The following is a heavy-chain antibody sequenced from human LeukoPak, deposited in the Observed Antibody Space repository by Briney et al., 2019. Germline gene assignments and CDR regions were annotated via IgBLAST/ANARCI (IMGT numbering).Heavy chain of an antibody. CDR2: IKQDGSEK. CDR3: ARVDSSGYYLGARSPIDY. D-gene: IGHD3-22*01. V-gene: IGHV3-7*01. J-gene: IGHJ4*02. CDR1: GFTFSSYW. Sequence: PGGSLRLSCAASGFTFSSYWMSWVRQAPGKGLEWVANIKQDGSEKYYVDSVKGRFTISRDNAKNTLFLQMNSLRAEDTAVYYCARVDSSGYYLGARSPIDYWGQGTLVTVSS.